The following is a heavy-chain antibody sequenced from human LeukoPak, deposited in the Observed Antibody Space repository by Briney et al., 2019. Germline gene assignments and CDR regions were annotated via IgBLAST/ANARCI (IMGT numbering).Heavy chain of an antibody. CDR1: GFTFSSYW. D-gene: IGHD4-17*01. CDR3: ARAADYGDYNAFDI. Sequence: GGSLRLSCAASGFTFSSYWMHWVRQAPGKGLEWVSVIYSGGSTYYADSVKGRFTISRDNSKNTLYLQMNSLRAEDTAVYYCARAADYGDYNAFDIWGQGTMVTVSS. CDR2: IYSGGST. J-gene: IGHJ3*02. V-gene: IGHV3-53*01.